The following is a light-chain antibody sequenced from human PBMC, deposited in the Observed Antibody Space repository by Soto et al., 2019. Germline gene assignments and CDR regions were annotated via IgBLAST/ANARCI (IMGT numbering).Light chain of an antibody. CDR2: GAS. CDR1: QSVSSSY. V-gene: IGKV3-20*01. J-gene: IGKJ2*01. Sequence: EIVLTQSPGTLSLSPGERATLSCRASQSVSSSYLAWYQQKPGQAPRLLIYGASSRATGIPDRFSGSGSGTYVTLTISRQEPEDFAVYYWQQFGSSLYTFGQGTKLEIK. CDR3: QQFGSSLYT.